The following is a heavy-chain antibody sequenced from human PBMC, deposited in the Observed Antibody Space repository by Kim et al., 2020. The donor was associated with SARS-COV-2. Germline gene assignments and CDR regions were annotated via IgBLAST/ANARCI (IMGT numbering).Heavy chain of an antibody. D-gene: IGHD3-16*02. Sequence: SETLSLTCTVSGGSISSYYWSWIRQPPGKGLEWIGYIYYSGSTNYNPSLKSRVTISVDTSKNQFSLKLSSVTAADTAVYYCARVAGHDYVWGSYRFGVYYFDYWGQGTLHTVSA. J-gene: IGHJ4*02. CDR3: ARVAGHDYVWGSYRFGVYYFDY. CDR2: IYYSGST. CDR1: GGSISSYY. V-gene: IGHV4-59*01.